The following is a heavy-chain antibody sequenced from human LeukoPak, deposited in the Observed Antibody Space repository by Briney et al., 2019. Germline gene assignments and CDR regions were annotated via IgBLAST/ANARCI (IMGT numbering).Heavy chain of an antibody. D-gene: IGHD3-9*01. CDR2: ISSSGSTI. V-gene: IGHV3-11*01. J-gene: IGHJ3*02. CDR1: GFTFSDYY. CDR3: ARDIADIPFDI. Sequence: GGSLRLSCAASGFTFSDYYMSWIRQAPGKGLEWVSYISSSGSTIYYADSVKGRFTISRDNAKNSPYLQMNSLRAEDTAVYYCARDIADIPFDIWGQGTMVTVSS.